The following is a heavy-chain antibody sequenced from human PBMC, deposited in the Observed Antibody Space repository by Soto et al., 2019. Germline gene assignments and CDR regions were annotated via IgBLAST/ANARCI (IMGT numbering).Heavy chain of an antibody. CDR2: IYYSGST. D-gene: IGHD2-2*01. Sequence: PSETLSLTCTVSGGSVSIGSYYWSWIRQPPGKGLEWIGYIYYSGSTNYNPSLKSRVTISVDTSKNQFSLKLSSVTAADTAVYYCARGTAAGGSDYWGQGTLVTVSS. CDR1: GGSVSIGSYY. CDR3: ARGTAAGGSDY. V-gene: IGHV4-61*01. J-gene: IGHJ4*02.